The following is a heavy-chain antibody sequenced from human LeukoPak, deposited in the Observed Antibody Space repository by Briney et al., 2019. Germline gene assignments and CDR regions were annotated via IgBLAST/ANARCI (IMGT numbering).Heavy chain of an antibody. V-gene: IGHV3-30*04. J-gene: IGHJ4*02. CDR1: GFTFSSYA. CDR3: ARPHSSGWYFFDY. D-gene: IGHD6-19*01. CDR2: ISYDGSNK. Sequence: GGSLRLSCAASGFTFSSYAMHWVRQAPGKGLEWVAVISYDGSNKYYADSVKGRFTISRDNSKNTLFLQMNSLRGEDTAAYYCARPHSSGWYFFDYWGQGTLVTVSS.